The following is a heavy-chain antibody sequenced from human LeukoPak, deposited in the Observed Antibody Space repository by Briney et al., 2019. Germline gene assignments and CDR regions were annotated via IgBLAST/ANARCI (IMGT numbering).Heavy chain of an antibody. CDR1: GGSFSGYY. J-gene: IGHJ2*01. V-gene: IGHV4-34*01. D-gene: IGHD2-2*01. Sequence: SETLSLTCAVYGGSFSGYYWSWIRQPPGKGLEWIGEINHSGSTNYNPSLKSRVTISVDTSKNQFSLKLSSVTAADTAVYYCARGRDIVVVPAAKRRYFDLWGRGTLVTVSS. CDR3: ARGRDIVVVPAAKRRYFDL. CDR2: INHSGST.